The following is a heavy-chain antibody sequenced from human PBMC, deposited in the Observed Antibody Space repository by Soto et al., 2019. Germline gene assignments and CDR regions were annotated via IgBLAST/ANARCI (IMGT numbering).Heavy chain of an antibody. Sequence: EVQLLESGGGLVQPGGSLRLSCAASGFTFSSYAMSWVRQAPGKGLEWVSAISGSGGSTYYADSVKGRFTISRDNSKNTLYLQRNSLRAEDTAVYYCAKDPAAGTTQGEGDYWGQGTLVTVSS. CDR2: ISGSGGST. CDR1: GFTFSSYA. J-gene: IGHJ4*02. V-gene: IGHV3-23*01. CDR3: AKDPAAGTTQGEGDY. D-gene: IGHD1-1*01.